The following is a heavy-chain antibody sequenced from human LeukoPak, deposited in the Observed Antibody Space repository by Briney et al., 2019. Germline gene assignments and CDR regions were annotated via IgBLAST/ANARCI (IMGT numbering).Heavy chain of an antibody. D-gene: IGHD3-22*01. CDR2: TNTDGSST. CDR1: GFTFSHIW. CDR3: VPSDSSGLD. Sequence: QPGGSLRLSCEASGFTFSHIWMHWVRQAPGKGLVWVSRTNTDGSSTNYMDSVKGRFTISRDNAKNTIYLQMNSLRAEDTAVYYCVPSDSSGLDWDQGTLVTVSS. V-gene: IGHV3-74*01. J-gene: IGHJ4*02.